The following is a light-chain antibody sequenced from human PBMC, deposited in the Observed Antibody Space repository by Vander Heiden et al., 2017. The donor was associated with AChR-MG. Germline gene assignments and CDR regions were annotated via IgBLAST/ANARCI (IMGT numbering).Light chain of an antibody. V-gene: IGKV1-5*03. Sequence: DIHMTQSPSTLSASVGDRVTITCRARQSISTWLAWYQQKPGKAPKLLISRASSLESGVPSRFSGSGSGTEFTLTINSLQPDDFATYYCQQYNSYPYTFGQGTKLEIK. CDR1: QSISTW. CDR3: QQYNSYPYT. CDR2: RAS. J-gene: IGKJ2*01.